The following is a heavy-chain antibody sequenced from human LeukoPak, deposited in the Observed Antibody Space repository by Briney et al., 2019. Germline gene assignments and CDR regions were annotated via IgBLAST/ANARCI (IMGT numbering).Heavy chain of an antibody. D-gene: IGHD4-17*01. CDR2: ISYIGSA. Sequence: PSETLSLTCAVSDDSFSSHYWTWIRQPPGKGLEWIGYISYIGSANYNPSLKSRVTISIDTSKNQFSLKLSSVTAADTAVYYCARDLVTVAKGFDIWGQGTMVSVSS. V-gene: IGHV4-59*11. CDR3: ARDLVTVAKGFDI. J-gene: IGHJ3*02. CDR1: DDSFSSHY.